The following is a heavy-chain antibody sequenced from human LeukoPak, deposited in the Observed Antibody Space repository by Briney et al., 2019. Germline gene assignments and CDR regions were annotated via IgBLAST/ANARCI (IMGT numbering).Heavy chain of an antibody. V-gene: IGHV1-2*04. D-gene: IGHD6-13*01. CDR3: ARGIDSSSADY. CDR2: INPNSGGT. J-gene: IGHJ4*02. CDR1: GYTFTVYY. Sequence: ASVTVSCKASGYTFTVYYMHWVRQAPGQGLEWMGWINPNSGGTNYAQKFQGWVTMTRDTSISTAYMELSRLRSDDTAVYYCARGIDSSSADYWGQGTLVTVSS.